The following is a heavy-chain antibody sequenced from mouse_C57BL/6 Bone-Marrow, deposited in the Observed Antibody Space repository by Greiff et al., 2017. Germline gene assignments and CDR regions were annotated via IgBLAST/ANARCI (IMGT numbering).Heavy chain of an antibody. CDR2: INSDGGST. CDR3: ARLLWLRGYAMDY. Sequence: EVKLMESGGGLVQPGESLTLSCESNEYEFPSHDMSWVRKTPEKRLELVAAINSDGGSTYYPDTMERRFIISRDNTKKTLYLQMSSLRSEDTALYYCARLLWLRGYAMDYWGQGTSVTVSS. CDR1: EYEFPSHD. D-gene: IGHD2-2*01. V-gene: IGHV5-2*01. J-gene: IGHJ4*01.